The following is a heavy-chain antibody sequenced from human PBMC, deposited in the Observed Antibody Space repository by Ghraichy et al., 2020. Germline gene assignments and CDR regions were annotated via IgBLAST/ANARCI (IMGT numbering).Heavy chain of an antibody. J-gene: IGHJ6*02. CDR2: FDPEDGET. V-gene: IGHV1-24*01. D-gene: IGHD6-13*01. Sequence: ASVKVSCKVSGYTLTELSMHWVRQAPGKGLEWMGGFDPEDGETIYAQKFQGRVTMTEDTSTDTAYMELSSLRSEDTAVYYCATNGLTLAAAFYGMDVWGQGTTVTVSS. CDR3: ATNGLTLAAAFYGMDV. CDR1: GYTLTELS.